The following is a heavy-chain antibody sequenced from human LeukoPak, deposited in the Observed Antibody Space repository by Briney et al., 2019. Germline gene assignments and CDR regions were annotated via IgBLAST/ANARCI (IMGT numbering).Heavy chain of an antibody. J-gene: IGHJ5*02. CDR2: INPNSGGT. V-gene: IGHV1-2*02. Sequence: ASVKVSCKASGGTFSSYAISWVRQAPGQGLEWMGWINPNSGGTNYAQKFQGRVTMTRDTSISTAYMELSRLRSDDTAVYYCARSHYDSSGYYVPWGQGTLVTVSP. D-gene: IGHD3-22*01. CDR1: GGTFSSYA. CDR3: ARSHYDSSGYYVP.